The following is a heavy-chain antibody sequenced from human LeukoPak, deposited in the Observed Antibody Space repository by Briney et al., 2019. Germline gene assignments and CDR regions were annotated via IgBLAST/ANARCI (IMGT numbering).Heavy chain of an antibody. Sequence: GGSLRLSCAASGFTVSSNYMSWVRQAPGKGLEWVSVIYSGGSTYYADSVKGRFAISRDNSKNTLYLQMNSLKTEDTAVYYCTTEGPGLKWEPAAYDYWGQGTLVTVSS. CDR2: IYSGGST. D-gene: IGHD1-26*01. J-gene: IGHJ4*02. CDR1: GFTVSSNY. CDR3: TTEGPGLKWEPAAYDY. V-gene: IGHV3-53*01.